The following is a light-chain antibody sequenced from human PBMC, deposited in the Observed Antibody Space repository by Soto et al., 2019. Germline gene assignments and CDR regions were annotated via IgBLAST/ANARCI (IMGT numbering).Light chain of an antibody. Sequence: DIQMTQSPSALSASVGDRVTITCRASQNIGTWLAWYQQKPGKAPNLLIYKASSLESGVPSRFSGSGSGTKFTLTISSLQPDDFATYYCQQYTSNSWMFGQGTKVEIK. CDR2: KAS. J-gene: IGKJ1*01. CDR1: QNIGTW. V-gene: IGKV1-5*03. CDR3: QQYTSNSWM.